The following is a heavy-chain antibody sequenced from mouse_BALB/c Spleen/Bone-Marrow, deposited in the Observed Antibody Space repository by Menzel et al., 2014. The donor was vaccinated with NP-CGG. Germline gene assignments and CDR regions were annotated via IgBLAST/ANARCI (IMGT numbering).Heavy chain of an antibody. J-gene: IGHJ3*01. CDR3: ARSRDGYDSFAY. Sequence: QVQLKQSGAELAKPGASVKMSCKASGYTFTSYWMHWVKQRPGQGLEWIGYINPSTGCTEYNQKFKDKATLTADKSSSTAYMQLSSLTSEDSAVYYCARSRDGYDSFAYWGQGTLVTVSS. V-gene: IGHV1-7*01. D-gene: IGHD2-2*01. CDR1: GYTFTSYW. CDR2: INPSTGCT.